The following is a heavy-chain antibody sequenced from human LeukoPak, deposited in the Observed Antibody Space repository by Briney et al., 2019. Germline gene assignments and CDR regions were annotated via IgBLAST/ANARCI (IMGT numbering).Heavy chain of an antibody. Sequence: SETLSLTCTVSDDSITMYYWTWIRQPPGKGLEWIGYVDHTGSTNFNPSPNGRVSISRDTSKNLFSLRLRSVTAADTAVYFCARGRVSSSTWFSTYYYYFYMDVWGKGTTVTVSS. V-gene: IGHV4-59*01. J-gene: IGHJ6*03. CDR2: VDHTGST. CDR1: DDSITMYY. CDR3: ARGRVSSSTWFSTYYYYFYMDV. D-gene: IGHD3-10*01.